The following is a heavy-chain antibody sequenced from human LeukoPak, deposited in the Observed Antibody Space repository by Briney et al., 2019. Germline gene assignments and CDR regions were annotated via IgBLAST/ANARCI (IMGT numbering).Heavy chain of an antibody. CDR2: ISPSGGGT. V-gene: IGHV1-46*01. Sequence: ASVKVSCTASGYIISSYYIHWVRQAPGQGLEWMGIISPSGGGTSYAQRFQGRVSVARDTSTNTVYMELSGLRSEDTAIYYCARCYSSYDYGPVYWGQGTLVTVSS. J-gene: IGHJ4*02. CDR1: GYIISSYY. D-gene: IGHD5-12*01. CDR3: ARCYSSYDYGPVY.